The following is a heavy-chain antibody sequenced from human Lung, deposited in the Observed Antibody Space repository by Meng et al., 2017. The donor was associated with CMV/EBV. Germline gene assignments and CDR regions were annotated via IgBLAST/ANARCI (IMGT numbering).Heavy chain of an antibody. J-gene: IGHJ6*02. Sequence: SVXVSXKASGGTFSSYTISWVRQAPGQGLEWMGRIIPILGIANYAQKFQGRVTITADKSTSTAYMELSSLRSEDTAVYYCAINIVVVPAADFHYYYYGMDVWGQXTTVTV. V-gene: IGHV1-69*02. D-gene: IGHD2-2*01. CDR3: AINIVVVPAADFHYYYYGMDV. CDR2: IIPILGIA. CDR1: GGTFSSYT.